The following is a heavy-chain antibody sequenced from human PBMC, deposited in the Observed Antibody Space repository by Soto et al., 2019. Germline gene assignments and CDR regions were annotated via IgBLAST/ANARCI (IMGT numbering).Heavy chain of an antibody. CDR2: INPNSGGT. V-gene: IGHV1-2*02. CDR1: GYTFTGYY. D-gene: IGHD6-6*01. J-gene: IGHJ5*02. Sequence: ASVKVSCKASGYTFTGYYMHWVRQAPGQGLEWMGWINPNSGGTNYAQKFQGRVTMTRDTSISTAYMELSRLRSDDTAVYYCARALKYSSSSDWFDPWGQGTLVTVSS. CDR3: ARALKYSSSSDWFDP.